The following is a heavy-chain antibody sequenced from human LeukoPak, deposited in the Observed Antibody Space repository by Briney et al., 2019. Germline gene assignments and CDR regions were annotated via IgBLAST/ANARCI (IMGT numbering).Heavy chain of an antibody. CDR3: ARTALGATGYFDY. D-gene: IGHD1-26*01. V-gene: IGHV7-4-1*02. CDR2: INTTTGSP. CDR1: GYIFTNYE. Sequence: GASVKVSCKASGYIFTNYEMNWVRQAPGQGLEWMGWINTTTGSPTYAQGFTGRFVFSLDTSVSTTYLQISSLEAEDTAVCYCARTALGATGYFDYWGQGTLITVSS. J-gene: IGHJ4*02.